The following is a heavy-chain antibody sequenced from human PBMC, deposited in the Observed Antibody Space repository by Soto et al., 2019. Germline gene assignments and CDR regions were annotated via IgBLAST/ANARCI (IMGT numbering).Heavy chain of an antibody. CDR1: GGSITSYY. Sequence: QVQLQESGPGLVKPSETLSLTCTVSGGSITSYYWSWIRQPPGKGLEWIGYIYYSGSTNYNPSLSSRVTISVDTSKNQFSLQLSSVTAADAAVYYCARTPWVTYRYFDYWGQGILVTFSS. CDR2: IYYSGST. V-gene: IGHV4-59*01. D-gene: IGHD3-16*02. J-gene: IGHJ4*02. CDR3: ARTPWVTYRYFDY.